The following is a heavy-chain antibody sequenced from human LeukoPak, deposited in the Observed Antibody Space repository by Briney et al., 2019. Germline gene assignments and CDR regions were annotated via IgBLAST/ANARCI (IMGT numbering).Heavy chain of an antibody. CDR2: IYTSGST. J-gene: IGHJ4*02. V-gene: IGHV4-61*02. D-gene: IGHD5-24*01. CDR1: GGSISSGSYY. Sequence: SETLSLTCTVSGGSISSGSYYWSWIRQPAGKGLEWIGRIYTSGSTNYNPSLKSRVTISVDTSKNQFSLKLSSVTAADTAVYYCAVEMAYPQRKGGFDYWGQGTLVTVSS. CDR3: AVEMAYPQRKGGFDY.